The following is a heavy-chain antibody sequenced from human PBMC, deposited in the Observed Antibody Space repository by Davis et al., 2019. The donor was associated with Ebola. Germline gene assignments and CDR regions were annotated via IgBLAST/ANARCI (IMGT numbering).Heavy chain of an antibody. J-gene: IGHJ5*02. CDR2: INHSGST. Sequence: SETLSLTCAVYGGSFSGYYWSWIRQPPGKGLEWMGEINHSGSTNYNPSLKSRVTISVDTSKNQFSLKLSSVTAADTAVYYCARGRPSPGDYVSWFDPWGQGTLVTVSS. CDR1: GGSFSGYY. CDR3: ARGRPSPGDYVSWFDP. D-gene: IGHD4-17*01. V-gene: IGHV4-34*01.